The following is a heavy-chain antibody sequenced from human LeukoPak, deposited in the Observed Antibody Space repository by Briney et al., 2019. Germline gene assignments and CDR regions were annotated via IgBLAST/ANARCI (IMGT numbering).Heavy chain of an antibody. CDR2: IYYSGST. J-gene: IGHJ5*02. V-gene: IGHV4-31*03. CDR1: GGSISSGVYY. CDR3: AAYYYDSSGYLNWFDP. D-gene: IGHD3-22*01. Sequence: KSSETLSLTCTVSGGSISSGVYYWSWIRQHPGKGLEWIGYIYYSGSTYYNPSLKSRVTISVDTSKNQFSLKLSSVTAADTAVYYCAAYYYDSSGYLNWFDPWGQGTLVTVSS.